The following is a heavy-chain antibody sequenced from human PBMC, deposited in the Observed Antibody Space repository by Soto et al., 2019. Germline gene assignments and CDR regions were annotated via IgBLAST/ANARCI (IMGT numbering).Heavy chain of an antibody. CDR1: GGSLSSGAYY. Sequence: SEPLSLTCTVSGGSLSSGAYYWSWIRQPPGRGLEWIGYIYYSGSTYYNPSLKSRVTISVDTSKNQFSLKLSSVTAADTAVYYFVRGHIPTIGADFWGQTITVTGSS. CDR3: VRGHIPTIGADF. V-gene: IGHV4-30-4*01. CDR2: IYYSGST. J-gene: IGHJ6*02. D-gene: IGHD2-21*01.